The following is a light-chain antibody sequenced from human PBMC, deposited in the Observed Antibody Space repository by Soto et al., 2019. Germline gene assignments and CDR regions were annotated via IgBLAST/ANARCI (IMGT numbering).Light chain of an antibody. CDR1: QSVICNN. J-gene: IGKJ4*01. V-gene: IGKV3D-20*02. CDR2: DAS. CDR3: QQCRNWPLT. Sequence: ESVLTQSPGTLSLSPGERATLSCRASQSVICNNLAWYQQRPGQPPRLLIYDASTRATGISARFSGSGYGTEFTLTISCLQSEDFAVYFCQQCRNWPLTFGGGTKV.